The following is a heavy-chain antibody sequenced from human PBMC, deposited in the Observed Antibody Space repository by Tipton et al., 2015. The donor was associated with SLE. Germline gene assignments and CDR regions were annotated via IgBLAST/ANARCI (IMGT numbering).Heavy chain of an antibody. CDR3: ASEGPARNNRFDP. CDR1: GYSISSGYY. D-gene: IGHD2-2*01. V-gene: IGHV4-38-2*01. J-gene: IGHJ5*02. CDR2: IYHSGST. Sequence: TLSLTCDVSGYSISSGYYWGWIRQLPGKGLEWIGEIYHSGSTNYNPSLKSRVTISVDKSKNHFSLNLSSVTAADTAVYYCASEGPARNNRFDPWGQGTLVTVSS.